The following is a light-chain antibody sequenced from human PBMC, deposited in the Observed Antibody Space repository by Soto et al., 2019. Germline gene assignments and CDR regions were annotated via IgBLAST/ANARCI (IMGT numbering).Light chain of an antibody. J-gene: IGKJ2*01. CDR1: QSVSSSY. CDR2: GAS. Sequence: EIVLTQSPGTLSLSPGERANLSCSASQSVSSSYLAWYQQKPGQAPRLLIYGASNRPTGIPDRFSGSGSGTDFTLTISSLEPEDFAVYYCQRYGSSLMYAFGQATKREIK. V-gene: IGKV3-20*01. CDR3: QRYGSSLMYA.